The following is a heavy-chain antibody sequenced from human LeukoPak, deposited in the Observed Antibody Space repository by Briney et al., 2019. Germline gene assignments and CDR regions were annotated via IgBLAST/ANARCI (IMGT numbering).Heavy chain of an antibody. V-gene: IGHV3-20*04. J-gene: IGHJ4*02. CDR3: AGDTYDILTGYYYFDY. CDR1: GFTFDDYG. D-gene: IGHD3-9*01. CDR2: INWNGGST. Sequence: GGSLRLSCAASGFTFDDYGMSWVRQAPGKGLEWVSGINWNGGSTGYADSVKGRFTISRDNAKNSLYLQMNSLRAEDTALYYCAGDTYDILTGYYYFDYWGQGTLVTVSS.